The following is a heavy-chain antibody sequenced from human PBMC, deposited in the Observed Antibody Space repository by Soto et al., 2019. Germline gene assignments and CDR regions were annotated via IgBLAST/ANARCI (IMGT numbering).Heavy chain of an antibody. CDR1: GLIFSDYH. Sequence: EVQLVESGGGLVQPGGSLRLSCAASGLIFSDYHMDWVRQAPGKGLEWVGRIRRKANSYTTEYAAYVKGRFTMSRDDSKNPLYLQMNSLKSEDTAVYYCAMLGGWSGGSSGMDVWGQGTTVTVSS. CDR2: IRRKANSYTT. V-gene: IGHV3-72*01. J-gene: IGHJ6*02. D-gene: IGHD6-19*01. CDR3: AMLGGWSGGSSGMDV.